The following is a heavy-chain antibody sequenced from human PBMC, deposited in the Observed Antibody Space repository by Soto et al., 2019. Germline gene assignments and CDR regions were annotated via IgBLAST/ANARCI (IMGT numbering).Heavy chain of an antibody. CDR3: AAGEASSRNLAPYYLDF. CDR2: IYYSGST. V-gene: IGHV4-59*01. J-gene: IGHJ4*02. Sequence: PSETLSPTCTVPGGSISGYYWSWIRQPPGKGLEWIGYIYYSGSTNYNPSLRSRVTISEDTSKNQFSLKLLSVTTADTAVYFCAAGEASSRNLAPYYLDFWGQGTLVTVSS. D-gene: IGHD6-13*01. CDR1: GGSISGYY.